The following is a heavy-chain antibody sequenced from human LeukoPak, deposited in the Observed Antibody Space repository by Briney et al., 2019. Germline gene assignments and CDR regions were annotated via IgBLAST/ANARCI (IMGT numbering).Heavy chain of an antibody. CDR2: ISGSGGST. Sequence: PGGSLRLSCVASGFTFSDYGMSWVRQAPGKGLEWVSGISGSGGSTYCADSVRGRFTISRDNSKNTLYLQMNTLRAEDTAVYYCAKGALRGYTYGYTPYYFDYWGHGTLVTVSS. V-gene: IGHV3-23*01. J-gene: IGHJ4*01. CDR3: AKGALRGYTYGYTPYYFDY. CDR1: GFTFSDYG. D-gene: IGHD5-18*01.